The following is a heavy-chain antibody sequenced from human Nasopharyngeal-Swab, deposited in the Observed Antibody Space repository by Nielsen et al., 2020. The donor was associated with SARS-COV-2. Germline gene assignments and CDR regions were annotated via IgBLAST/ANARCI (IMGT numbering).Heavy chain of an antibody. D-gene: IGHD3-16*01. Sequence: LKISCAASGVTFSSYTVNWVRQAPGKGLERVSSISSRGTYIYYADSVKGRFTISRDNAKNSLYLQMDSLRADDTAVYYCARDYGIGAYFYYGMDVWGQGTTVTVSS. J-gene: IGHJ6*02. CDR3: ARDYGIGAYFYYGMDV. CDR1: GVTFSSYT. V-gene: IGHV3-21*01. CDR2: ISSRGTYI.